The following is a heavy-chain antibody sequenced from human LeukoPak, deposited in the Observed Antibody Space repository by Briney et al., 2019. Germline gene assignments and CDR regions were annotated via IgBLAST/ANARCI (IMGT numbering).Heavy chain of an antibody. J-gene: IGHJ4*02. CDR1: GYTFTGYY. V-gene: IGHV1-2*02. D-gene: IGHD3-3*01. Sequence: ASVKVSCKASGYTFTGYYMHWVRQAPGQGLEWMGWIDPNSGGTNYAQKLQGRVTMTTDTSTSTAYMELRSLRSGDTAVYYCARGSITIFGVVKAFDYWGQGTLVTVSS. CDR2: IDPNSGGT. CDR3: ARGSITIFGVVKAFDY.